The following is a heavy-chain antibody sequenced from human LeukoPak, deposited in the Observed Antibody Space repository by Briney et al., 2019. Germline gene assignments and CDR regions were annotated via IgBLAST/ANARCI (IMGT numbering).Heavy chain of an antibody. CDR1: GFTFSSYA. CDR2: IKSKPAGGTL. J-gene: IGHJ4*02. D-gene: IGHD6-19*01. V-gene: IGHV3-15*01. CDR3: AIGGAVAGLDY. Sequence: PGGSLRLSCATSGFTFSSYAMSWVRQAPGKGLEWVGRIKSKPAGGTLDYAAPVKGRFTISRDDSKDTVYLQMNSLKTEDTAVYYCAIGGAVAGLDYWGQGTLVTVSS.